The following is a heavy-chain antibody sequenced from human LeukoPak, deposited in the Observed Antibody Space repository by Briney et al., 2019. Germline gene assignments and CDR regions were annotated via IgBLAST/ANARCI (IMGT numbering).Heavy chain of an antibody. V-gene: IGHV1-69*05. CDR2: IIPIFGTA. CDR3: AREGALELPDAFDI. D-gene: IGHD1-7*01. J-gene: IGHJ3*02. Sequence: SVKVSCKASGGTFSSYAISWVRQAPGQGLEWMGRIIPIFGTANYAQKFQGRVTITTDESTSTAYMELSSLRSEDTAVYYCAREGALELPDAFDIWGQGTMVTVSS. CDR1: GGTFSSYA.